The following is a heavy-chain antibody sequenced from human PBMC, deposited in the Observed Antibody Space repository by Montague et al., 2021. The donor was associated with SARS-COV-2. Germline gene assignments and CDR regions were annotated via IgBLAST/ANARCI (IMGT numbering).Heavy chain of an antibody. V-gene: IGHV4-4*02. CDR3: ARQPGGYVGIDH. CDR1: DASMSRSNW. CDR2: IYHGDLSFSGAT. Sequence: SETLSLTCAVSDASMSRSNWWSWVRQPPGKGLEWIGEIYHGDLSFSGATHYNPSFESRVTISVDKSKNQLSLTLMSMTAADSAVYYCARQPGGYVGIDHWGQGALVTVSS. D-gene: IGHD6-13*01. J-gene: IGHJ4*02.